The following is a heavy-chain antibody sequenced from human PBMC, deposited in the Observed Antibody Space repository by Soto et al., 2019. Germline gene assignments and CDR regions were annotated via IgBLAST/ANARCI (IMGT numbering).Heavy chain of an antibody. D-gene: IGHD3-22*01. Sequence: GGSLRLSCAASGFTFSSYAMHWVRQAPGKGLEWVAVISYDGSNKYYADSVKGRFTISRDNSKNTLYLQMNSLRAGDTAVYYCARDYMIVVFRSALRYYGMDVWGQGTTVTVSS. J-gene: IGHJ6*02. V-gene: IGHV3-30-3*01. CDR3: ARDYMIVVFRSALRYYGMDV. CDR1: GFTFSSYA. CDR2: ISYDGSNK.